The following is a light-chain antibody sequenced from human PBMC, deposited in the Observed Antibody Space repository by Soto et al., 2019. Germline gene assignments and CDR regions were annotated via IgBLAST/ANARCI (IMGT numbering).Light chain of an antibody. J-gene: IGLJ3*02. Sequence: QSALTQPASVSGSPGQSITISCTGTSSDVGTFNLVSWYQQHPGKAPKLMIYEVSKRPSGVSKRFSASKSGNTASLTISGLQDEDEGDYYCCSYAGASSWVFGGGTKLTVL. CDR1: SSDVGTFNL. V-gene: IGLV2-23*02. CDR3: CSYAGASSWV. CDR2: EVS.